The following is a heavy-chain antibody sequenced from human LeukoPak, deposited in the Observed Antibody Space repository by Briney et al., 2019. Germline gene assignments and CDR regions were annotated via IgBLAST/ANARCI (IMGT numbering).Heavy chain of an antibody. CDR1: GFTFSRNS. D-gene: IGHD3-22*01. Sequence: GGSLRLSCAASGFTFSRNSMNWVRQAPGKGLEWVSSISSRSSYIYNADSVKGRFTISRDNAKNSLYLQMNSLRAEDTAVYYCTRDRDDDSSGSIDDAFDIWGQGTMVTVSS. CDR2: ISSRSSYI. V-gene: IGHV3-21*01. CDR3: TRDRDDDSSGSIDDAFDI. J-gene: IGHJ3*02.